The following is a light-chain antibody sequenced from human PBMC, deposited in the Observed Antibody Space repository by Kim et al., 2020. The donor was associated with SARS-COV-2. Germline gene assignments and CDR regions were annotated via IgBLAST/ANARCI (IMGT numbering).Light chain of an antibody. CDR2: STT. CDR3: LYYYGGAWV. V-gene: IGLV7-43*01. J-gene: IGLJ3*02. CDR1: HGDVTIGNY. Sequence: PGGTVTLTCASSHGDVTIGNYPSWFQQKPGQAPRQLIYSTTNKQSWTPARFSGSLLGGKAALTLSGVQPEDEADYYCLYYYGGAWVFGGGTKVTVL.